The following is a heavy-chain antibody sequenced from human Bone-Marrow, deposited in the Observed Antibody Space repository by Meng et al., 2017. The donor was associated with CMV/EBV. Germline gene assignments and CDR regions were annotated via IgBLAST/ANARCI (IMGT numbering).Heavy chain of an antibody. V-gene: IGHV3-30*04. CDR2: ISYDGSNK. CDR3: ARDGGPVRNWNSEYYYYGMDV. J-gene: IGHJ6*02. D-gene: IGHD1-7*01. CDR1: GFTFSSYA. Sequence: GESLKISCAASGFTFSSYAMHWVRQAPGKGLEWVAVISYDGSNKYYADSVKGRFTISRDNSKNTLYLQMNSLRAEDTAVYYCARDGGPVRNWNSEYYYYGMDVWGQGTTVAVSS.